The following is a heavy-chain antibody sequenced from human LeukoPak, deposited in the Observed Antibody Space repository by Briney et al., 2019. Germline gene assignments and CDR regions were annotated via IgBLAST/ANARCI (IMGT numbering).Heavy chain of an antibody. D-gene: IGHD6-19*01. CDR3: AKGIYSSGWSYFDY. V-gene: IGHV3-23*01. J-gene: IGHJ4*01. CDR1: VFTFSNSS. CDR2: LTGSGMTT. Sequence: GGSLRLSCAASVFTFSNSSMSGVRQAPGKGLEGGLTLTGSGMTTYYADSVKGRFTSSRDKSKNTLYLQMDSLRDEDTAVYYCAKGIYSSGWSYFDYWGHGTLVTVSS.